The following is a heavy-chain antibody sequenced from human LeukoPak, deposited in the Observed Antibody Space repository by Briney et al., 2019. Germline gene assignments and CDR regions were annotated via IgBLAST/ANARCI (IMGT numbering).Heavy chain of an antibody. Sequence: GGSLRLSCAASGFTFSSYGMHWVRQAPGKGLEWVAVISYDGSNKYYADSVKGRFTISRDNSKNTLYLQMNSLRAEDTAVYYCAKVGTDLDFDYWGQGTLVTVSS. J-gene: IGHJ4*02. V-gene: IGHV3-30*18. D-gene: IGHD2-21*02. CDR1: GFTFSSYG. CDR2: ISYDGSNK. CDR3: AKVGTDLDFDY.